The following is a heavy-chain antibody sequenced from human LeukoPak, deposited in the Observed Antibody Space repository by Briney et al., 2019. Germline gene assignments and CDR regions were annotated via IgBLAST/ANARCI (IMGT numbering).Heavy chain of an antibody. CDR3: ARDQYDTWSRRGNFDS. J-gene: IGHJ4*02. Sequence: GGSLRLSCAASGFTFSSYGMHWVRQAPGKGLEWVANIKLDGSEKNYVDSVKGRFTISRDNTKNSLYLQMNSLRVEDTAVFYCARDQYDTWSRRGNFDSWGQGTLVIVSS. CDR2: IKLDGSEK. V-gene: IGHV3-7*03. D-gene: IGHD3-3*01. CDR1: GFTFSSYG.